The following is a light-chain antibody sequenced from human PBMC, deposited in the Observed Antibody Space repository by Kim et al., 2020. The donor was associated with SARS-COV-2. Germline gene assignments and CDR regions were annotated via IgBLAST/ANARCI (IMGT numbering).Light chain of an antibody. CDR2: GKN. CDR1: SLRSYY. CDR3: NSRDNSGNHRV. Sequence: SSELTQDPAVSVALGQTVRITCQGDSLRSYYASWYQQKPGQAPVLVIYGKNNRPSWIPDRFSGSSSGNTASLTIPGAQAEDEADYYCNSRDNSGNHRVFG. J-gene: IGLJ3*02. V-gene: IGLV3-19*01.